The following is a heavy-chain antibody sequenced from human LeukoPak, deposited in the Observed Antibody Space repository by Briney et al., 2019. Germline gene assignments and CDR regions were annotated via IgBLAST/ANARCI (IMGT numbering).Heavy chain of an antibody. Sequence: SETLSLTCAVYGGSFSGYYWSWIRQPPGKGLEWIGEINHSGSTNYNPSLKSRVTISVDTSKNQFSLKLSSVTAADTAVCYCARGRGVRGVRRYNWFDPWGQGTLVTVSS. J-gene: IGHJ5*02. CDR2: INHSGST. D-gene: IGHD3-10*01. CDR3: ARGRGVRGVRRYNWFDP. V-gene: IGHV4-34*01. CDR1: GGSFSGYY.